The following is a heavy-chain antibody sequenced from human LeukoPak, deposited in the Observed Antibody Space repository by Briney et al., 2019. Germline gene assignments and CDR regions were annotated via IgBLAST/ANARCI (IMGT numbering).Heavy chain of an antibody. V-gene: IGHV1-69*04. CDR1: GGTFISYA. J-gene: IGHJ4*02. CDR3: AVESPALFDY. D-gene: IGHD2-2*01. Sequence: SVNVSCQASGGTFISYAIRWVRPAPAQGLAWMGRIIPILGIANYAQKFQGRVTITADKSTSTAYMELSSLRSEDTAVYYCAVESPALFDYWGQGTLVTVSS. CDR2: IIPILGIA.